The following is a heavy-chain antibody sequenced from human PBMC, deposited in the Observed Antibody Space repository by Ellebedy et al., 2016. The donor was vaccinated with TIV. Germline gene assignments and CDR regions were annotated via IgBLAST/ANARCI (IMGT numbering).Heavy chain of an antibody. V-gene: IGHV3-21*01. D-gene: IGHD6-19*01. CDR2: ISSNSSYI. J-gene: IGHJ4*02. CDR1: GFTFSSYS. Sequence: GGSLRLSCAASGFTFSSYSMNWVRQAPGKGLEWVSSISSNSSYIYYADSVKGRFTISRDNAKNSLYLQMNSLIAEYTAVYYCARSNYGDSLYSSGWPVDYWGQGTLVTVSS. CDR3: ARSNYGDSLYSSGWPVDY.